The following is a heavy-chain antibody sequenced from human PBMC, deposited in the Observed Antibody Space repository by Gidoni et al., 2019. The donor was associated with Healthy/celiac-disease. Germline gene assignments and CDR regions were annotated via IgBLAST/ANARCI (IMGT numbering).Heavy chain of an antibody. J-gene: IGHJ4*02. V-gene: IGHV4-34*01. CDR2: INHSGST. D-gene: IGHD5-12*01. Sequence: QVQLQQWGAGLLKPSETLSLTCAVYGGSFSGYYWSWIRQPPGKGLEWIGEINHSGSTNYNPSLKSRVTISVDTSKNQFSLKLSSVTAADTAVYYCARGGDGYKIPFDYWGQGTLVTVSS. CDR1: GGSFSGYY. CDR3: ARGGDGYKIPFDY.